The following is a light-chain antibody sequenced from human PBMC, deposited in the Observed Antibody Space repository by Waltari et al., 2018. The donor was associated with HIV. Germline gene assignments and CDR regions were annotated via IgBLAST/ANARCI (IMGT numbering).Light chain of an antibody. CDR3: QQAHSLPWT. V-gene: IGKV1-12*01. CDR2: ASS. Sequence: DIQMTQSPSLVCASVGDRFTITCRTNQRISTWLSWYQQKPGTAPTLLIFASSTLHSGIPGRFSGSGAGTNFTLSISNIHPDYFAIYHCQQAHSLPWTFGKGTKVE. J-gene: IGKJ1*01. CDR1: QRISTW.